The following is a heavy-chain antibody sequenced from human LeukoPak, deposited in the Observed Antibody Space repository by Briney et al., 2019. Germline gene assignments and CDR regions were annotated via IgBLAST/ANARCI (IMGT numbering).Heavy chain of an antibody. CDR2: ISTISSYI. CDR3: ARDRLRSGGGYDLDLSHYYYYYGMDV. D-gene: IGHD5-12*01. J-gene: IGHJ6*02. CDR1: GFTFSSYS. V-gene: IGHV3-21*01. Sequence: GGSLRLSCAASGFTFSSYSMNWARQAPGKGLEWVSSISTISSYIYSADSVKGRFTISRDNSKNTLYLQMNSLRAEDTAVYYCARDRLRSGGGYDLDLSHYYYYYGMDVWGQGTTVTVSS.